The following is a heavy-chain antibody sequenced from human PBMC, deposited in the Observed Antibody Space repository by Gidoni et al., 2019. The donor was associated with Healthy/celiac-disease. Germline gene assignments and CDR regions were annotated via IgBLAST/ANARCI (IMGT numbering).Heavy chain of an antibody. Sequence: EVQLVESGGGLVQPGGSLRLSCAASGFTFSSYWMSWVKQAPGKGLEWVANIKQDGSEKYYVDSLKGRFTISRDNAKNSLYLQMNSLRAEDTAVYYCARDTRLWRNNDYWGQGTLVTVSS. CDR3: ARDTRLWRNNDY. D-gene: IGHD1-1*01. CDR2: IKQDGSEK. CDR1: GFTFSSYW. J-gene: IGHJ4*02. V-gene: IGHV3-7*01.